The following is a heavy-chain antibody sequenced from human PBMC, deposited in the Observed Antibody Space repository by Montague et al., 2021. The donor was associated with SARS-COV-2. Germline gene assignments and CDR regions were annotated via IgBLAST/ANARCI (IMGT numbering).Heavy chain of an antibody. CDR2: GSS. J-gene: IGHJ4*02. Sequence: GSSYYNPSLRRRLTISVDTSKNQFSLRLSSVPAADTAVYCCARLLAATGHFDFWGQGTLVTVSS. CDR3: ARLLAATGHFDF. D-gene: IGHD6-13*01. V-gene: IGHV4-39*01.